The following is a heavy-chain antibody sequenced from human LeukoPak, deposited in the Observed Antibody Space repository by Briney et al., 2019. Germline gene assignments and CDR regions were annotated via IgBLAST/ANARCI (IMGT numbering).Heavy chain of an antibody. CDR3: ARGYEGSSSWYYYYGMDV. V-gene: IGHV4-34*01. CDR1: GGSISSYY. Sequence: PSETLSLTCTVSGGSISSYYWSWIRQPPGKGLEWIGEINHSGSTNYNPSLKSRVTISVDTSKNQFSLKLGSVTAADTAVYYCARGYEGSSSWYYYYGMDVWGQGTTVTVSS. D-gene: IGHD6-13*01. CDR2: INHSGST. J-gene: IGHJ6*02.